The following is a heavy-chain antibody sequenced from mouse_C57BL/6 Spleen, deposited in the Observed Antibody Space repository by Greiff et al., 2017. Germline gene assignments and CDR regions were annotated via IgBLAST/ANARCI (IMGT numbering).Heavy chain of an antibody. D-gene: IGHD2-12*01. J-gene: IGHJ3*01. Sequence: VQLQESGPGLVQPSQSLSITCTVSGFSLTSYGVHWVRQSPGKGLEWLGVIWSGGSTDYNAAFISRLSISKDNSKSQVFFKMNSLQADDTAIYYCAGSYDAWFAYWGQGTLVTVSA. CDR3: AGSYDAWFAY. CDR2: IWSGGST. V-gene: IGHV2-2*01. CDR1: GFSLTSYG.